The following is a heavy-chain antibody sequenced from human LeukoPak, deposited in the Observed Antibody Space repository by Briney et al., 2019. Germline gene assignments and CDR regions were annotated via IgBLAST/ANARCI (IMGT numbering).Heavy chain of an antibody. V-gene: IGHV3-53*01. CDR3: ASSPYDILTGSPRGFDP. J-gene: IGHJ5*02. CDR1: GFTVSRNY. D-gene: IGHD3-9*01. CDR2: IYSGGST. Sequence: GGSLRLSCAASGFTVSRNYMSWVRQAPGKGLEWVSVIYSGGSTYYADSVKGRFTISRDNSKNTLYLQMNSLRAEDTAVYYCASSPYDILTGSPRGFDPWGQGTLVTVSS.